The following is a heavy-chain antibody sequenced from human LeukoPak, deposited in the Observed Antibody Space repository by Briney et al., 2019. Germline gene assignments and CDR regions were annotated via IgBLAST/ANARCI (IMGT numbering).Heavy chain of an antibody. V-gene: IGHV3-23*01. CDR2: ISGTAGST. CDR3: AKVLKWTCFDY. CDR1: GFTFSTYG. J-gene: IGHJ4*02. Sequence: GGSLRLSCAASGFTFSTYGMSWVRQAPGKGLEWVSAISGTAGSTYYADSVKGRFTISRDNPKNTLYLQVDSLRAEDTAVYYCAKVLKWTCFDYWGQGTLVTVSS. D-gene: IGHD2-15*01.